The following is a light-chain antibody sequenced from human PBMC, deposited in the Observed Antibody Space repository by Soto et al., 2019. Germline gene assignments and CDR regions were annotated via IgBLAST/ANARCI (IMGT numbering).Light chain of an antibody. CDR1: QSISNW. Sequence: DIQMTQSPSTLSASVGDRVTITCRASQSISNWLAWYQQKPGKAPKLLIYKTSNLDSGVPSRFSDRGSGTEFSLTISSLQPDDFATYYCQQYKSFSLTFGGGTRVEVK. CDR3: QQYKSFSLT. J-gene: IGKJ4*01. CDR2: KTS. V-gene: IGKV1-5*03.